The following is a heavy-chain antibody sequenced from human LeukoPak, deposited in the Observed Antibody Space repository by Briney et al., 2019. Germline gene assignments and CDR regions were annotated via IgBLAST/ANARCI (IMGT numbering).Heavy chain of an antibody. CDR2: LYHGADP. CDR3: ARETSQKGAHYMDV. V-gene: IGHV4-38-2*02. CDR1: GYSISSGYY. J-gene: IGHJ6*03. D-gene: IGHD3-16*01. Sequence: SETLSLTCTVSGYSISSGYYWGWTRQSPGKGLEWIAYLYHGADPDYNPSLESRVTISLDTSRNQISLKLSSVTAADTAVYYCARETSQKGAHYMDVWGKGTTVTISS.